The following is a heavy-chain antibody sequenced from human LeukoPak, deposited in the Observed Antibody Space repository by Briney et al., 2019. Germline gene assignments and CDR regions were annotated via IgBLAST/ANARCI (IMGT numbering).Heavy chain of an antibody. Sequence: GESLKISCKGSGYSFTSYWIGWVRQMPGKGLEWMGIIYPGESDTKYSPSFQGQVTISADKSISTAYLQWSSLKASDTAMYYCASSPFRYDSRSPEFGYWGQGTLVTVSS. CDR3: ASSPFRYDSRSPEFGY. CDR2: IYPGESDT. V-gene: IGHV5-51*03. CDR1: GYSFTSYW. J-gene: IGHJ4*02. D-gene: IGHD3-22*01.